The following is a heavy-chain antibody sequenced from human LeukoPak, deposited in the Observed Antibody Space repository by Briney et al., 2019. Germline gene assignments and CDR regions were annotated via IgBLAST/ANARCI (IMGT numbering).Heavy chain of an antibody. V-gene: IGHV4-59*01. CDR2: IYYSGST. CDR1: GGSISSYY. CDR3: ARVFVPRVRGVIPAGDYMDV. Sequence: PSETLSLTCTVSGGSISSYYWSWIRQPPGKGLEWIGYIYYSGSTNYNPSLKSRVTISADTSKNQFSLKLSSVTAADTAVYYCARVFVPRVRGVIPAGDYMDVWGKGTTVTVSS. J-gene: IGHJ6*03. D-gene: IGHD3-10*01.